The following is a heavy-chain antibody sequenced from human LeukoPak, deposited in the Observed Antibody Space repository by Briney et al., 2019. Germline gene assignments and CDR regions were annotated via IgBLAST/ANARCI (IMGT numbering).Heavy chain of an antibody. Sequence: SETLSLTCSVYGISIRSHYWSWIRQPPGKGLEWIGYTYHSGSTSYNPSLESRVTISVDTSKNYFSLKLNSVTAADTAVYYCARGGLTMVRGVIIDNWFDPWGQGTLVTVSS. V-gene: IGHV4-59*11. CDR3: ARGGLTMVRGVIIDNWFDP. J-gene: IGHJ5*02. CDR2: TYHSGST. D-gene: IGHD3-10*01. CDR1: GISIRSHY.